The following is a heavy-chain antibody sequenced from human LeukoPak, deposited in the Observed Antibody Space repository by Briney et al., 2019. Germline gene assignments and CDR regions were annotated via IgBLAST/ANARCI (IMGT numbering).Heavy chain of an antibody. J-gene: IGHJ3*02. Sequence: GGSLRLSCAASGFTFSSYSMNWVRQAPGKGLEWVSSISSSSSYIYYADSVKGRFTISRDNAKNSLYLQMNSLRAEDTAVYYCARVSSGWYAFDIWGQGTMVTVSS. CDR2: ISSSSSYI. V-gene: IGHV3-21*01. D-gene: IGHD6-19*01. CDR3: ARVSSGWYAFDI. CDR1: GFTFSSYS.